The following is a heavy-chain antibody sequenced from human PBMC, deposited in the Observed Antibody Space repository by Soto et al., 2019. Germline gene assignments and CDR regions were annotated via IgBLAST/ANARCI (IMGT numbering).Heavy chain of an antibody. D-gene: IGHD2-2*01. J-gene: IGHJ4*02. CDR2: IKSKTDGGTT. CDR1: GFTFSNAW. Sequence: EVQLVESGGGLVQPGGSLRLSCAASGFTFSNAWMSWVRQAPGKGLEWVGRIKSKTDGGTTDYAAPVKGRFTISRDDSKNTLYLQMNSLKTEDTAVYYCTTILGYCSSTSCYPDYWGQGTLVTVSS. V-gene: IGHV3-15*01. CDR3: TTILGYCSSTSCYPDY.